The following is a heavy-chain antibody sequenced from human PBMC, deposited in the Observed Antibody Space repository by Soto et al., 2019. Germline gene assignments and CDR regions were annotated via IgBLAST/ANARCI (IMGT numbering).Heavy chain of an antibody. J-gene: IGHJ3*01. CDR3: ATWHLQEHAYDV. CDR1: GLTVSDKKY. V-gene: IGHV3-53*01. CDR2: FYDLDGT. D-gene: IGHD4-4*01. Sequence: DVQLVESGGGLIQPGGSLRLSCAVSGLTVSDKKYVAWVRQAPGKGLEWVSGFYDLDGTYYADSLKGRFTTSGDSSRTIVYLQMNGLRPEDTAVYYCATWHLQEHAYDVWGQGTTVTVSS.